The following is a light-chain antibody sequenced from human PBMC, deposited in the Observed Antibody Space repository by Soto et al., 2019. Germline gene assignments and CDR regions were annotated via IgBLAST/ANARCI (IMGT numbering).Light chain of an antibody. CDR3: QQLNSYPLT. CDR1: QSVTTN. Sequence: EIVLTQSPGTVSLSPGERATLSCRASQSVTTNFAWYQVKRGQPPRLLIHDISTRATGGPARFRGSGSGTDFTLTISSLQPEDFATYFCQQLNSYPLTFGQGTRLEIK. J-gene: IGKJ5*01. V-gene: IGKV3-15*01. CDR2: DIS.